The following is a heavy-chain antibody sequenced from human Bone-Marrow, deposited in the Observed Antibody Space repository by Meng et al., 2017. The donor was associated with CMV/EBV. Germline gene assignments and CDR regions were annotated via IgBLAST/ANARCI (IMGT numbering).Heavy chain of an antibody. CDR1: GFTFSSYW. J-gene: IGHJ4*02. CDR2: ISGSGGST. V-gene: IGHV3-23*01. Sequence: GESLKISCAASGFTFSSYWMHWVRQAPGKGLVWVSAISGSGGSTYYADSVKGRFTISRDNSKNTLYLQMNSLRAEDTAVYYCTRIGWYAISGWGQGTPVTSPQ. CDR3: TRIGWYAISG. D-gene: IGHD6-19*01.